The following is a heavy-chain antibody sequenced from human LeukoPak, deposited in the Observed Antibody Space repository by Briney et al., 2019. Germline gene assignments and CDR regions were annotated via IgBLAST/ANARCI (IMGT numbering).Heavy chain of an antibody. CDR1: GYTFTNYG. CDR2: MNPTSGNI. Sequence: ASVKVSCKASGYTFTNYGIDWVRQATGQGLEWMGWMNPTSGNIAYAQKFQGRVTMTRNTSISTVYMELSSLRSEDTAVYYCARFQCSSTSSYMFRSSSYYYYGMDVWGQGTTVSVSS. CDR3: ARFQCSSTSSYMFRSSSYYYYGMDV. D-gene: IGHD2-2*02. V-gene: IGHV1-8*01. J-gene: IGHJ6*02.